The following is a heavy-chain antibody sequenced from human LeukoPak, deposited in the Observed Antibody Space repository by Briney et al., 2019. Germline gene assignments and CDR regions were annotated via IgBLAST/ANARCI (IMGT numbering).Heavy chain of an antibody. CDR1: GFTFSDYY. Sequence: GGSLRLSCAASGFTFSDYYMSWIRQAPGKGLEWVSYISGGSSTIYYADSLKGRFTVSRDNAKNSLYLLMNSLRAEDTAVYYCARRGSGRHFDFWGQGTLATVSS. CDR2: ISGGSSTI. J-gene: IGHJ4*02. V-gene: IGHV3-11*01. CDR3: ARRGSGRHFDF. D-gene: IGHD2-15*01.